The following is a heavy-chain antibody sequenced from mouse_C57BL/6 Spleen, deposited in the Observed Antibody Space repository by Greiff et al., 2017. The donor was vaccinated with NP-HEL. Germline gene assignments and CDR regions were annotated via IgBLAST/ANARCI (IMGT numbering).Heavy chain of an antibody. CDR2: IYPGSGST. CDR3: ARFDDGYLNYYAMDY. V-gene: IGHV1-55*01. CDR1: GYTFTSYW. J-gene: IGHJ4*01. D-gene: IGHD2-3*01. Sequence: XVQLQQPGAELVKPGASVKMSCKASGYTFTSYWITWVKQRPGQGLEWIGDIYPGSGSTNYNEKFKSKATLTVDTSSSTAYMQLSSLTSEDSAVYYCARFDDGYLNYYAMDYWGQGTSVTVSS.